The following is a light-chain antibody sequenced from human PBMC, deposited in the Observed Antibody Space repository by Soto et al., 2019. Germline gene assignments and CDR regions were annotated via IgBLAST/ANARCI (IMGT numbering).Light chain of an antibody. CDR2: EGS. V-gene: IGKV3-11*01. CDR1: QSVNNY. Sequence: EIVLTQSPATLSLSPGERATLSCRASQSVNNYLAWYQQEPGQAPRLLIYEGSKRATGIPARFSGSASGTDFTLTISSLEPEDFAVYYCQHRSNWPATFDQGTKVEI. J-gene: IGKJ2*01. CDR3: QHRSNWPAT.